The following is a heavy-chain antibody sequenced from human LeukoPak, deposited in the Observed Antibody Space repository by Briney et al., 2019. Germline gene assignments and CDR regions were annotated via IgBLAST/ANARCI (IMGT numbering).Heavy chain of an antibody. D-gene: IGHD3-3*01. CDR1: GFTFSSYA. J-gene: IGHJ4*02. Sequence: GGSLRLSCAASGFTFSSYAMRWVRQAPGKGLEWVSAISGSGGSTYYADSVKGRFTISRDNSKNTLYLQMNSLRAEDTAVYYCAKGGKRFLDPFHYWGQGTLVTVSS. CDR3: AKGGKRFLDPFHY. CDR2: ISGSGGST. V-gene: IGHV3-23*01.